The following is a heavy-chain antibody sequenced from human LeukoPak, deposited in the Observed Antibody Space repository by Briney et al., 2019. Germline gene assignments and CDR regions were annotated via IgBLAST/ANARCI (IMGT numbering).Heavy chain of an antibody. Sequence: PGGSLRLSCAASGFTFSSYGMHWVRQAPGKGLEWVAFIRYDGSNKYYADSVKGRFTISRDNSKNTLYLQMNSLRAEDTAVYYCARDDTAMANDAFDIWGQGTMVTVSS. D-gene: IGHD5-18*01. CDR1: GFTFSSYG. CDR3: ARDDTAMANDAFDI. V-gene: IGHV3-30*02. J-gene: IGHJ3*02. CDR2: IRYDGSNK.